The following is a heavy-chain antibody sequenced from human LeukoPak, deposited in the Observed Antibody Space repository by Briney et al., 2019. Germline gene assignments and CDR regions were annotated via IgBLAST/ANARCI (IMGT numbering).Heavy chain of an antibody. J-gene: IGHJ6*02. CDR3: ARHPKDDFWSGYPGRYGMDV. Sequence: SETLSLTCTVSGGSISSSSYYWGWIRQPPGTGLEWIGSTYYSGSTYYNPSLKSRVTISVDTSKNQFSLKLSSVTAADTAVYYCARHPKDDFWSGYPGRYGMDVWGQGTTVTVSS. V-gene: IGHV4-39*01. CDR1: GGSISSSSYY. D-gene: IGHD3-3*01. CDR2: TYYSGST.